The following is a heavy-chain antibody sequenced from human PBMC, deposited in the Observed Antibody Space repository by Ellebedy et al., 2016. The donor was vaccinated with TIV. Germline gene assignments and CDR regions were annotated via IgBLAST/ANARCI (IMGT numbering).Heavy chain of an antibody. CDR2: VSGRHLDYST. CDR1: GLTVSDHH. J-gene: IGHJ6*04. V-gene: IGHV3-72*01. Sequence: GGSLRLSCVAVGLTVSDHHVDWVRQAPGKGLEWVGRVSGRHLDYSTEYVASVRGRFTISSDESKNSVYLQMTCLTAEDTAVYYCGRGPQGLCPEEVWGEGTTVTVSS. CDR3: GRGPQGLCPEEV. D-gene: IGHD2-2*01.